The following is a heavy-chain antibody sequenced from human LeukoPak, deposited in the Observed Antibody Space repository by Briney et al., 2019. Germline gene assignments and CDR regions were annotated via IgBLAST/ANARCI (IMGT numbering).Heavy chain of an antibody. CDR2: VNQDGSKK. D-gene: IGHD3-22*01. V-gene: IGHV3-7*04. J-gene: IGHJ4*02. CDR1: GXSLSSFW. CDR3: ARDYYDSSDYYPRFEY. Sequence: PGGSLRLSCAASGXSLSSFWMSWVRQAPGKGLEWVANVNQDGSKKNYVDSVKGRFTISRDNAKNSLYLQMNGLRAEDTAVYYCARDYYDSSDYYPRFEYWGQGTLVTVSS.